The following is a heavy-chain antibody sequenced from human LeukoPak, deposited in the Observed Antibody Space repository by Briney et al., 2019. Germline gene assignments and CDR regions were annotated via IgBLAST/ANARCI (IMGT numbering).Heavy chain of an antibody. D-gene: IGHD6-13*01. J-gene: IGHJ4*02. CDR1: GFXFSTYA. CDR3: AKEGTAQISTWYDY. CDR2: ISGSGSST. V-gene: IGHV3-23*01. Sequence: GGSLRLSCAASGFXFSTYAMTWVRQAPGKGLYWVSAISGSGSSTYYADSVKGRFTISRDNSKNTLYLQMNSLRGEDAAVYYCAKEGTAQISTWYDYWGQGTLVTVSS.